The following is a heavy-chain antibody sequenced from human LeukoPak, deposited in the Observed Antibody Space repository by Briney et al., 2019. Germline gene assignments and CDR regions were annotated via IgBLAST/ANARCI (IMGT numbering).Heavy chain of an antibody. J-gene: IGHJ4*02. CDR1: GFTFSSYS. D-gene: IGHD6-19*01. CDR3: ARGSVSSGGGSDFDY. V-gene: IGHV3-21*01. CDR2: ISSSSYI. Sequence: PGGSLRLSCAASGFTFSSYSMNWVRQAPGKGLEWVSSISSSSYIYYADSVKGRFTISRDNAKNSLYLQMNSLRVEDTAVYYCARGSVSSGGGSDFDYWGQGTLVTVSS.